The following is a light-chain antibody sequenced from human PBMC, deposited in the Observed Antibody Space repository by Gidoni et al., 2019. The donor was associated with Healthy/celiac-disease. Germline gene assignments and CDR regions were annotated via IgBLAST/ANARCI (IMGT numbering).Light chain of an antibody. Sequence: DIQTTQSPSSLSASVGDRVTITSRASQSISSYFTWYQQKPGKATKLLIYAASSLQSGVPSMFSGSGSGTDFTLTISSLQPEDFATYYCQQSYSTPCTFGQGTKLEIK. CDR3: QQSYSTPCT. CDR1: QSISSY. V-gene: IGKV1-39*01. CDR2: AAS. J-gene: IGKJ2*02.